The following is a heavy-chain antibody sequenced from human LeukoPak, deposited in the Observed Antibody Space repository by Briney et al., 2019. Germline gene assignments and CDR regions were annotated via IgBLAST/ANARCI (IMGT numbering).Heavy chain of an antibody. Sequence: GGSLRLSCAASGFTFSGSAMHWVRQASGEGLEWVGRIRSKANSYATAYAASVKGRFTISRDDSKNTAYLQMNSLKTEDTAVYYCTRESDFWSGYYNYYYMDVWGKGTTVTVSS. J-gene: IGHJ6*03. D-gene: IGHD3-3*01. CDR1: GFTFSGSA. CDR2: IRSKANSYAT. CDR3: TRESDFWSGYYNYYYMDV. V-gene: IGHV3-73*01.